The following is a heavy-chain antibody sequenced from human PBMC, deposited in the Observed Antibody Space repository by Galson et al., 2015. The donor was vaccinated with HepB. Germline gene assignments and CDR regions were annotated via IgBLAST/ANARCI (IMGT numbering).Heavy chain of an antibody. J-gene: IGHJ3*02. CDR2: ISGSGGST. V-gene: IGHV3-23*01. D-gene: IGHD2-2*01. CDR1: GFTFSSYA. Sequence: SLRLSCAASGFTFSSYAMSWVRQAPGKGLEWVSAISGSGGSTYYADSVKGRFTISRDNSKNTLYLQMNSLRAEDTAVYYCAKDFPAIVVPAAYDAFDIWGQGTMVTVSS. CDR3: AKDFPAIVVPAAYDAFDI.